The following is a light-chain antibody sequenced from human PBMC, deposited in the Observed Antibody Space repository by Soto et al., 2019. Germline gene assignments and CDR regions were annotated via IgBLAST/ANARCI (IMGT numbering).Light chain of an antibody. CDR1: QSISTY. J-gene: IGKJ1*01. CDR2: AAS. CDR3: QQSFSTPRT. V-gene: IGKV1-39*01. Sequence: DIQMTQSPSSLSASVGDRVTITCRASQSISTYLNWYQQKAGLAPKLLIYAASSLQSGVPSRFSGSGSGTDFTLTISSLQPEDFGTYYCQQSFSTPRTFGQGTKVDIK.